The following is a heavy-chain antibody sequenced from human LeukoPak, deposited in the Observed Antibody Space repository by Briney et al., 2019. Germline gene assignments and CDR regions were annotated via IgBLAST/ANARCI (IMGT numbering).Heavy chain of an antibody. CDR1: GFTFSSYA. CDR3: AKGGLSRAGLDF. V-gene: IGHV3-23*01. J-gene: IGHJ4*02. CDR2: ISDRDHNT. Sequence: GGSLRLSCAASGFTFSSYAMTWVRQAPGKGLEWVSSISDRDHNTYYSDSVKGRFTISRDNSKNTLYLQMNSLRAEDTAVYYCAKGGLSRAGLDFWGQGTLVTVSS. D-gene: IGHD5/OR15-5a*01.